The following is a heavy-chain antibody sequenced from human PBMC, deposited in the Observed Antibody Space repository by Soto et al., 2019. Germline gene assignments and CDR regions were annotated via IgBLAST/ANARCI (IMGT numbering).Heavy chain of an antibody. J-gene: IGHJ4*02. D-gene: IGHD2-2*01. Sequence: SETLSLTCPFSGCSISSGGYYWSWIRQHPGKGLEWIGYIYYSGSTYYNPSLKSRVTISVDTSKNQFSLKLSSVTAADTAVYYCARGRSSTSPYPIGYWGQGTLVTVSS. V-gene: IGHV4-31*03. CDR3: ARGRSSTSPYPIGY. CDR2: IYYSGST. CDR1: GCSISSGGYY.